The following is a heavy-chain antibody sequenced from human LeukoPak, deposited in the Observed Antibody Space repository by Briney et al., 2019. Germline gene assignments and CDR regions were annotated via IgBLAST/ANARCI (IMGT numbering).Heavy chain of an antibody. J-gene: IGHJ5*02. V-gene: IGHV4-39*07. D-gene: IGHD3-16*02. CDR3: ARDGEMITFGGVIAHYNWFDP. CDR1: GGSISSSLYH. Sequence: PSETLSLTCTVSGGSISSSLYHWGWIRQSPGKNLEWLGSIYYTGTTHYNPSLKSRVTISVDTSKNQFSLKLSSVTAADTAVYYCARDGEMITFGGVIAHYNWFDPWGQGTLVTVSS. CDR2: IYYTGTT.